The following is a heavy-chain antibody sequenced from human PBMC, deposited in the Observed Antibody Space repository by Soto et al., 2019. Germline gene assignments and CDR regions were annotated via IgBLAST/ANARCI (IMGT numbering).Heavy chain of an antibody. CDR2: IIPIFGTA. J-gene: IGHJ6*02. V-gene: IGHV1-69*06. CDR3: ARVGXSSSWYVLGTYYYYGMDV. Sequence: SVKVSCKAPGGTFSSYAISWVRQAPGQGLEWMGGIIPIFGTANYAQKFQGRVTITADKSTSTTYMELSSLRSEDTAVYYCARVGXSSSWYVLGTYYYYGMDVWGQGTTVTVS. CDR1: GGTFSSYA. D-gene: IGHD6-13*01.